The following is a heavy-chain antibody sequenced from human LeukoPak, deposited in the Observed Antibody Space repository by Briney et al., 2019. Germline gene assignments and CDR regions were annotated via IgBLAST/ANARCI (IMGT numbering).Heavy chain of an antibody. V-gene: IGHV4-59*12. J-gene: IGHJ3*02. D-gene: IGHD3-10*01. Sequence: SETLSLTCTVSGGSISSYYWSWIRQPPGKGLEWIGYIYYSGSTNYNPSLKSRVTISVDTSKNQFSLKLSSVTAADTAVYYCARDFSNWELYGKLPGAPGAFDIWGQGTMVTVSS. CDR3: ARDFSNWELYGKLPGAPGAFDI. CDR2: IYYSGST. CDR1: GGSISSYY.